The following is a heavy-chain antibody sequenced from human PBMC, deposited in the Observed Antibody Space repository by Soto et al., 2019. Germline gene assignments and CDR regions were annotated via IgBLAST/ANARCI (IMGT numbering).Heavy chain of an antibody. V-gene: IGHV3-9*01. CDR1: GFTFGDYT. D-gene: IGHD6-6*01. Sequence: PGGSLRLSCAASGFTFGDYTMHWVRQAPGKGLEWVSGISRNSGSIDYADSVKGRFTISRDNAKNSLYLQMNSLRAEDTALYYCAKGYSSSSPYYFDYWGQGTQVTVSS. CDR2: ISRNSGSI. CDR3: AKGYSSSSPYYFDY. J-gene: IGHJ4*02.